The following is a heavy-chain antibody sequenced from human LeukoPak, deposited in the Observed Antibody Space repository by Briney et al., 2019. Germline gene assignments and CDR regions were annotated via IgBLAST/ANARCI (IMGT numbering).Heavy chain of an antibody. J-gene: IGHJ4*02. V-gene: IGHV3-64D*06. D-gene: IGHD6-19*01. CDR1: GFNFNNAW. CDR2: ISSNGGST. Sequence: GESLRLSCTTSGFNFNNAWMNWVRQAPGKGLEYVSAISSNGGSTYYADSVKGRFTISRDNSKNTLYLQMSSLRAEDTAVYYCVKDASGYFDYWGQGTLVTVSS. CDR3: VKDASGYFDY.